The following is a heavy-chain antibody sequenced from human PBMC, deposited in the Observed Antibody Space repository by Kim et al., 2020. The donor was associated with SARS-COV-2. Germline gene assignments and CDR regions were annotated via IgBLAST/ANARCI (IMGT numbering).Heavy chain of an antibody. CDR2: ISYDGSNK. D-gene: IGHD2-2*01. CDR1: GFTFSSYA. CDR3: ARDSYCSSTSCYLDYYGMDV. V-gene: IGHV3-30-3*01. Sequence: GGSLRLSCAASGFTFSSYAMHWVRQAPGKGQEWVAVISYDGSNKYYADSVKGRFTISRDNSKNTLYLQMNSLRAEDTAVYYCARDSYCSSTSCYLDYYGMDVWGQGTTVTVSS. J-gene: IGHJ6*02.